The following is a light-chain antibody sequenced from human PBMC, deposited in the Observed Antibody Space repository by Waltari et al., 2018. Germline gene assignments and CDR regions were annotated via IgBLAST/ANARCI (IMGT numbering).Light chain of an antibody. J-gene: IGLJ3*02. CDR3: SSFTRASSWV. Sequence: HSALAQPASVSGSPGQSITISCTGTSSDVGAYNYVSWYQQHPGKAPRLMIYDVNNWPSGVSNRFSGSKSGTPASLTISGLQAEDEADYYCSSFTRASSWVFGGGTKLTV. V-gene: IGLV2-14*03. CDR1: SSDVGAYNY. CDR2: DVN.